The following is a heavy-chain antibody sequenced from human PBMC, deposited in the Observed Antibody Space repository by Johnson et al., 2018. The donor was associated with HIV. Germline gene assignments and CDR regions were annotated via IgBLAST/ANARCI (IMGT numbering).Heavy chain of an antibody. CDR1: GFTFSNYA. J-gene: IGHJ3*02. Sequence: VQLVESGGGLVQPGGSLRVSCAASGFTFSNYAMTWVRQAPGQGLEWVSGINWNGGSTGYADSVKGRFTISRDNSKNTLYLQMNSLRAEDTAVYFCARELEGDYAFDIWGQGTMVTVSS. D-gene: IGHD3-10*01. CDR3: ARELEGDYAFDI. CDR2: INWNGGST. V-gene: IGHV3-23*04.